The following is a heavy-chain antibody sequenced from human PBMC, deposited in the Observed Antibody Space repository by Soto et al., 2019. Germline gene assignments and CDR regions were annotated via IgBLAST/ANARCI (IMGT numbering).Heavy chain of an antibody. Sequence: XESLEIGSQHSGYSFTSNWIGLVRQMPGKGLEWMGIIFPADSDTRYSPSFQGQVTISADKSISTAYLQWSSLKASDTAIYYCARGGKTSYGMDAWGQGTTVTVSS. CDR1: GYSFTSNW. J-gene: IGHJ6*02. CDR2: IFPADSDT. CDR3: ARGGKTSYGMDA. V-gene: IGHV5-51*01. D-gene: IGHD3-16*01.